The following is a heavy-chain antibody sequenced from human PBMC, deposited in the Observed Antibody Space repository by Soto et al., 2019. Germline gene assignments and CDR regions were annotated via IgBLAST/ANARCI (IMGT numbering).Heavy chain of an antibody. CDR2: IIPILGIA. V-gene: IGHV1-69*02. D-gene: IGHD3-22*01. Sequence: QVQLVQSGAEVKKPGSSVKVSCKASGGTFSSYTISWVRQAPGQGLEWMGRIIPILGIANYAQKFQGRVTITAVKSTSTAYMELSSLRSEDTAVYYCARDTYYYDSSGHPDGYFDYWGQGTLVTVSS. J-gene: IGHJ4*02. CDR1: GGTFSSYT. CDR3: ARDTYYYDSSGHPDGYFDY.